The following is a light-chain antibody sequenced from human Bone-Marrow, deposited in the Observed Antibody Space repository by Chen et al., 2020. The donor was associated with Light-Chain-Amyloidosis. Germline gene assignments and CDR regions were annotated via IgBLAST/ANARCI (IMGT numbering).Light chain of an antibody. J-gene: IGLJ1*01. Sequence: QSALTQPASVSGPPGQSITISCTGSRSDVGGYDYVSWYQQHPGKAPQLIIYDVSNRPSGVSDRFSGSKSGYTASLTISGLQADDEADYYCTSYTSSRTRVVGTGTKVTVL. V-gene: IGLV2-14*01. CDR3: TSYTSSRTRV. CDR2: DVS. CDR1: RSDVGGYDY.